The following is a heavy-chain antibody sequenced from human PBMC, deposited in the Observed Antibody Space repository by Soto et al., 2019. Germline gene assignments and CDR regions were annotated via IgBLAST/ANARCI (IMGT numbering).Heavy chain of an antibody. V-gene: IGHV3-23*01. CDR3: AKSYFFSWYDS. J-gene: IGHJ5*01. CDR2: VSSSADAT. CDR1: GFNFSSYD. D-gene: IGHD3-10*01. Sequence: GGSLRLSCAASGFNFSSYDMAWVRQAPGKGLEWVSTVSSSADATQYADSVKGRFTISRDNSKNTLYLEMNNLGDEDTATYYCAKSYFFSWYDSWGQGTLVTVSS.